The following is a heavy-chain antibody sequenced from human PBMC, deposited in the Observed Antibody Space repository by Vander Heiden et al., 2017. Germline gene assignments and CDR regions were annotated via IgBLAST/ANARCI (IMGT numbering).Heavy chain of an antibody. CDR2: ISYDGSNK. CDR3: AKDRVGPFDY. J-gene: IGHJ4*02. CDR1: GFPFSSYG. D-gene: IGHD2-15*01. Sequence: QVQLVESGGGVVQPGRSLRLSCAASGFPFSSYGMHWVRQAPGKGLEWVAVISYDGSNKYYADSVKGRFTISRDNSKNTLYLQMNSLRAEDTAVYYCAKDRVGPFDYWGQGTLVTVSS. V-gene: IGHV3-30*18.